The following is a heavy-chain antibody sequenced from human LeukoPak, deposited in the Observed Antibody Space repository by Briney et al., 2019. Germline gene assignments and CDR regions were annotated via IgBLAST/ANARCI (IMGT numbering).Heavy chain of an antibody. CDR2: INPNSGGT. CDR3: ARDGTGVYNLVQY. V-gene: IGHV1-2*04. CDR1: GYTFTGYY. D-gene: IGHD5-24*01. Sequence: ASVNVSCKASGYTFTGYYMHWVRQPPGQGLEWMGWINPNSGGTNYAQKFQVSVTMTRDTSISAVYMELSRLRSDDTAVYYCARDGTGVYNLVQYWGQGTLVTVSS. J-gene: IGHJ1*01.